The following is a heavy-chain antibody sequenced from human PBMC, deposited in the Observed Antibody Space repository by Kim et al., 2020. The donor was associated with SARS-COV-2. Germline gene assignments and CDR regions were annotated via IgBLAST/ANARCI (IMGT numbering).Heavy chain of an antibody. J-gene: IGHJ4*02. D-gene: IGHD2-15*01. CDR1: GFTFSNYR. V-gene: IGHV3-74*01. CDR2: IYSDASST. Sequence: GGSLRLSCAVSGFTFSNYRMHWVRQAPGKGLQWVSRIYSDASSTNYADSVKGRFTISRDNAKNTLYLQMNSLRAEDTALYFCARGVVGEALDYWGQGTQITVSS. CDR3: ARGVVGEALDY.